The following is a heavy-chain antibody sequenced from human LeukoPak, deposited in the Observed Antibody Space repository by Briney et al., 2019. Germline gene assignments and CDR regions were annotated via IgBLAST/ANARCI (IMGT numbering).Heavy chain of an antibody. Sequence: SETLSLTCAVYGGYFSNYYWSWIRQPPGKGLEWIWEINHSESTNYNSSLKSRVTISVDTSKNQFSLNLTSVTAADTAVYYCARGCPVNTAMIHVDYWGQGTLVTVSS. J-gene: IGHJ4*02. CDR2: INHSEST. CDR3: ARGCPVNTAMIHVDY. D-gene: IGHD5-18*01. CDR1: GGYFSNYY. V-gene: IGHV4-34*01.